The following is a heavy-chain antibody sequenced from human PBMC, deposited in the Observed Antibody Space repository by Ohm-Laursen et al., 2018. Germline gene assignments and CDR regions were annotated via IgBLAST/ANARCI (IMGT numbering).Heavy chain of an antibody. V-gene: IGHV3-53*01. CDR3: AWTSHI. CDR1: GFTVSGIY. J-gene: IGHJ3*02. CDR2: IYSGGST. D-gene: IGHD3/OR15-3a*01. Sequence: SLRLSCAAFGFTVSGIYMSWARQAPGKGLEWVSVIYSGGSTYYADSVKGRFTISRDSSKNTLYLQMNSLRAEDTAVYYCAWTSHIWGQGTMVTVSS.